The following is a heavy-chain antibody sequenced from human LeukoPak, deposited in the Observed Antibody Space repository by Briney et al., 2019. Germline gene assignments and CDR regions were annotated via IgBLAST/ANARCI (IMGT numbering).Heavy chain of an antibody. Sequence: ASVKVSCKASGYTFTNYYMHWVRQAPGQGLEWMGVINPSGGSITYAQNFQGRVTMTRDTSTTTVYMEVSSLRSEDTAVYFCARDCSGGDCYLDVFDIWGQGTLVTVSS. CDR2: INPSGGSI. V-gene: IGHV1-46*01. CDR3: ARDCSGGDCYLDVFDI. D-gene: IGHD2-21*02. CDR1: GYTFTNYY. J-gene: IGHJ3*02.